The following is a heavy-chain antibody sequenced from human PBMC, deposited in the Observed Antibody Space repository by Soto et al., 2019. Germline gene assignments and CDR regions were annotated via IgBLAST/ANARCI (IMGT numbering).Heavy chain of an antibody. V-gene: IGHV3-23*01. CDR2: ISGSGGST. CDR3: AKDFSAGATWVGDAFDI. J-gene: IGHJ3*02. CDR1: GFTFSSYA. Sequence: EVQLLESGGGLVQPGGSLRLSCAASGFTFSSYAMSWVRQAPGKGLEWVSAISGSGGSTYYADSVKGRFTISRDNSKKTLFLQIDSLGAEDTAVYYCAKDFSAGATWVGDAFDIWGQGTMVTVSS. D-gene: IGHD1-26*01.